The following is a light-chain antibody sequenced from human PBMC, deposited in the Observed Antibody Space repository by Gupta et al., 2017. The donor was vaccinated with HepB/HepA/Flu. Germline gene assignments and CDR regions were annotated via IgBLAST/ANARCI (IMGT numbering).Light chain of an antibody. CDR2: GAS. V-gene: IGKV3-20*01. CDR3: QQYGTAPV. Sequence: EIVLTQSPGTLSLSPGERATLSCRASQNVVTNYLPWYQQRPGQAPRRLIYGASNRATGIPDRFNGSGSGTDFTLTITRLEPEDSAVYYCQQYGTAPVFGGGTKVEIK. CDR1: QNVVTNY. J-gene: IGKJ4*01.